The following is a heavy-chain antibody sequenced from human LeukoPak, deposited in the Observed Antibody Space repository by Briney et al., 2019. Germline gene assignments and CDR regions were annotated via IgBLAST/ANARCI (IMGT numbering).Heavy chain of an antibody. CDR2: FYSGGDR. Sequence: GGSLRLPCAASGFTVSTNYMSWVRQAPGKGLKWVSVFYSGGDRYYVDSVKGRFTISRDNSKNTVYLQMNSLRPEDTAVYYCARNSVAGTGNYWGQGTLVTVSS. D-gene: IGHD6-19*01. J-gene: IGHJ4*02. V-gene: IGHV3-53*01. CDR1: GFTVSTNY. CDR3: ARNSVAGTGNY.